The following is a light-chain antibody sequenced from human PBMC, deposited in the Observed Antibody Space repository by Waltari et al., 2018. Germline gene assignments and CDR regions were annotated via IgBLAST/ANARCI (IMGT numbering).Light chain of an antibody. CDR2: EVS. CDR1: SSDVGGYNY. J-gene: IGLJ2*01. CDR3: SSYTSSSTLE. Sequence: QSALTQPASVSGSPGQSITISCTGTSSDVGGYNYVSWYQQHPGKAPKLMIYEVSNRPSGVSNRFSGSKSGNTASRTISGLQAEDEADYYCSSYTSSSTLEFGGGTKLTVL. V-gene: IGLV2-14*01.